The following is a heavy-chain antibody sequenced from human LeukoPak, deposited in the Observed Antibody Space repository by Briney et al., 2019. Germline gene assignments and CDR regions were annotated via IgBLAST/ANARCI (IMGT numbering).Heavy chain of an antibody. CDR1: GFTFGGYA. D-gene: IGHD6-19*01. V-gene: IGHV3-49*03. CDR3: TREWGSGSTFDY. Sequence: GGSLRLSCTASGFTFGGYAMSWFRQAPGKGLEWVGFIRSKAYGGTTEYAASVKGRFTISRDDSKSIAYLQMNSLKTEDTAVYYCTREWGSGSTFDYWGQGTLVTVSS. CDR2: IRSKAYGGTT. J-gene: IGHJ4*02.